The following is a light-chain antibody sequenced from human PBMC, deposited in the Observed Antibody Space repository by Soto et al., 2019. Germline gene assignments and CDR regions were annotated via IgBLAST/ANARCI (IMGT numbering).Light chain of an antibody. J-gene: IGKJ2*01. Sequence: DIQMTQTPSTLSASVGDGVTITCRASQNISVWLAWYQQRPGKAPKFLMYDASSLETGVPSRFSGSGSGTEFTLTIRRLQPDDSATYYCQQYDSSSTTFGQGTKLEIK. V-gene: IGKV1-5*01. CDR3: QQYDSSSTT. CDR1: QNISVW. CDR2: DAS.